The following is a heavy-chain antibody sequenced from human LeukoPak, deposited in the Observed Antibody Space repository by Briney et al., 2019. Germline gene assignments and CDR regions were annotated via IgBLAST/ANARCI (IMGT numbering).Heavy chain of an antibody. Sequence: GGSLRLSCAASGFTVSSNYMSCVRQAPGKGLEWVSVIYSGGSTYYADSVKGRFTISRDNSKNTLYLQMNSLRAEDTAVYYCARAGWELLIDYWGQGTLVTVSS. J-gene: IGHJ4*02. D-gene: IGHD1-26*01. CDR2: IYSGGST. CDR3: ARAGWELLIDY. CDR1: GFTVSSNY. V-gene: IGHV3-66*01.